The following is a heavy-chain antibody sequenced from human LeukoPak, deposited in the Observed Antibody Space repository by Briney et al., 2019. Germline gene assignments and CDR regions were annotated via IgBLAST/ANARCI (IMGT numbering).Heavy chain of an antibody. J-gene: IGHJ4*02. V-gene: IGHV3-21*01. CDR1: GFTISNCA. CDR3: ARDQDYGDSFDF. D-gene: IGHD4-17*01. Sequence: GGSLRLSCAASGFTISNCAMNWVRQTPGKGLEWVSSISNDGVYFYYADSVKGRFTISRDNAKNSMNLQMTSLRAEDTAMYYCARDQDYGDSFDFWGQGTLVTVSS. CDR2: ISNDGVYF.